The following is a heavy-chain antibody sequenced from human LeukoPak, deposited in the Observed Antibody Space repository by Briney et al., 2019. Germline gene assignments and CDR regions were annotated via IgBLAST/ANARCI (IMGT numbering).Heavy chain of an antibody. CDR3: AREPHYYDSSGYYTPYTDY. J-gene: IGHJ4*02. CDR1: GFTFSSYA. D-gene: IGHD3-22*01. V-gene: IGHV3-23*01. CDR2: ISGSGGST. Sequence: GGSLRLSCTASGFTFSSYAMIWVRQAPGKGLEWVSTISGSGGSTTYADSVKGRFTISRDNSKNTVYLQMNSLGADDTAVYYCAREPHYYDSSGYYTPYTDYWGQGTLVTVSS.